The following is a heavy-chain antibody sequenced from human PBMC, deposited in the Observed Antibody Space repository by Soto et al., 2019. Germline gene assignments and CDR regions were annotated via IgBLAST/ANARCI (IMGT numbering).Heavy chain of an antibody. Sequence: PSETLSLTCNVSGGSISDFYLSWMRQSPGKRLEWIGYLYYTGSTNYNPALKSRVTISLDTSKNQFSLKVRSVTAADTAVYYCARGGGYDFRSSQAPPIDVWGQGTTVTVYS. J-gene: IGHJ6*02. D-gene: IGHD3-3*01. CDR2: LYYTGST. CDR3: ARGGGYDFRSSQAPPIDV. V-gene: IGHV4-59*01. CDR1: GGSISDFY.